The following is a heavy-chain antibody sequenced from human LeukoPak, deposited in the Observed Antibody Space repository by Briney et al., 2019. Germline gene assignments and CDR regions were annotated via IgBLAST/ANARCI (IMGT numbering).Heavy chain of an antibody. J-gene: IGHJ5*02. CDR3: ARQIYGDYISKDNWFDP. CDR1: GFTVSSNY. D-gene: IGHD4-17*01. CDR2: IYSGGST. Sequence: VGSLRLSCAASGFTVSSNYMSWVRQAPGKGLEWVSVIYSGGSTYYADSVKGRFTISRDNSKNTLYLQMNSLRAEDTAVYYCARQIYGDYISKDNWFDPWGQGTLVTVSS. V-gene: IGHV3-66*02.